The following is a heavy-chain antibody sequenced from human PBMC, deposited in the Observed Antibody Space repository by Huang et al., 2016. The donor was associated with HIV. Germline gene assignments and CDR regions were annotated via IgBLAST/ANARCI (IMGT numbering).Heavy chain of an antibody. J-gene: IGHJ6*02. V-gene: IGHV3-7*04. D-gene: IGHD3-3*01. CDR3: ARGGAPYYDFWSGGHHYGMDV. Sequence: EVQLVESGGGLVQPGGSVRLSCAASGFTFRSYWMSRVRRAPGKGLEDVAKINQDGSENYYVDSVKGRFTISRENGKNALYLQMYSMRVEDTAIYYCARGGAPYYDFWSGGHHYGMDVWGQGTTVTVSS. CDR1: GFTFRSYW. CDR2: INQDGSEN.